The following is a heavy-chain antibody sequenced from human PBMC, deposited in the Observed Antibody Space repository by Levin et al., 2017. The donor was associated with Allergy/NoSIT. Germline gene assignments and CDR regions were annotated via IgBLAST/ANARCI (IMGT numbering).Heavy chain of an antibody. J-gene: IGHJ3*02. CDR2: IWADGSVT. D-gene: IGHD6-19*01. CDR1: GFTFNTYG. V-gene: IGHV3-33*01. Sequence: GESLKISCTASGFTFNTYGMHWVRQAPGRGLEWVAFIWADGSVTNYAVAVKGRFTISRDNSKNTLFVQMNSLRAEDTAVYYCVGDPPGSSFAFQIWGQGTAVTVSS. CDR3: VGDPPGSSFAFQI.